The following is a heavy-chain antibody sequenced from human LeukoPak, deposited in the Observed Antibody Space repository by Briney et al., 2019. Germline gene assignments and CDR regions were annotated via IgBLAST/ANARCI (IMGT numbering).Heavy chain of an antibody. D-gene: IGHD3-22*01. Sequence: GRSLRLSCAASGFTFDDYAMHWVRQAPGKGLEWVSGISWNSGSIGYADSVKGRFTISRDNAKNSLYLQMNSLRAEDTALYYCAKGNYYDSGGPLDYWGQGTLVTVSS. V-gene: IGHV3-9*01. CDR3: AKGNYYDSGGPLDY. J-gene: IGHJ4*02. CDR2: ISWNSGSI. CDR1: GFTFDDYA.